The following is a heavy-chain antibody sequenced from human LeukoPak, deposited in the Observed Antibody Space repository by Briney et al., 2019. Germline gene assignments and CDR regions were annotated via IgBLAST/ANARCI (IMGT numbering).Heavy chain of an antibody. CDR2: INAGNGNT. CDR3: ATGQQLDTLFFDY. D-gene: IGHD6-13*01. Sequence: ASVKVSCKASGYTFTSYAMHWVRQAPGQRLEWMGWINAGNGNTKYSQKFQGRVTMTEDTSTDTAYMELSSLRSEDTAVYYCATGQQLDTLFFDYWGQGTLVTVSS. CDR1: GYTFTSYA. V-gene: IGHV1-3*01. J-gene: IGHJ4*02.